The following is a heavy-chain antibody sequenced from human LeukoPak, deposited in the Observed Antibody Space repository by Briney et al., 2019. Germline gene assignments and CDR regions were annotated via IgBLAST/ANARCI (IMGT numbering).Heavy chain of an antibody. CDR2: ISSSTIYI. J-gene: IGHJ6*02. Sequence: GGSLRLSCAASGFTFSSYNMHWVRQAPGKGLEWVSFISSSTIYIYDADSVKGRFTISRDNAKNSLFLQMNSLRAEDTAVYYCARDPSGIAAAGTDYGMDVWGQGTTVTVSS. D-gene: IGHD6-13*01. CDR3: ARDPSGIAAAGTDYGMDV. CDR1: GFTFSSYN. V-gene: IGHV3-21*04.